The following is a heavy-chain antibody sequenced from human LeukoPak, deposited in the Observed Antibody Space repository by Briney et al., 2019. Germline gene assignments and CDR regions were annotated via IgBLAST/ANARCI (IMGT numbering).Heavy chain of an antibody. CDR3: ATGGYSGYDPLDY. Sequence: HPGGSLRLSCAASGFTFNTYNMHWVRQAPGKGLEWVAVVSHDGRDKNYAGSVKGRFTISRDNAKNSLYLQMNSLRAEDTAVYYCATGGYSGYDPLDYWGQGTLVTVSS. D-gene: IGHD5-12*01. J-gene: IGHJ4*02. CDR2: VSHDGRDK. V-gene: IGHV3-30*04. CDR1: GFTFNTYN.